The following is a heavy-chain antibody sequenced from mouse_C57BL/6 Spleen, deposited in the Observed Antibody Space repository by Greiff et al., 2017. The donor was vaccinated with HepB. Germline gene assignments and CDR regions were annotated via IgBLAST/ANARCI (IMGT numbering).Heavy chain of an antibody. CDR3: ARGGNYDAMDY. CDR2: IYPGDGDT. J-gene: IGHJ4*01. Sequence: VQLQESGPELVKPGASVKISCKASGYAFSSSWMNWVKQRPGKGLEWIGRIYPGDGDTNYNGKFKGKATLTADKSSSTAYMPLSSLTSEDSAVYFCARGGNYDAMDYWGQGTSVTVSS. CDR1: GYAFSSSW. D-gene: IGHD2-1*01. V-gene: IGHV1-82*01.